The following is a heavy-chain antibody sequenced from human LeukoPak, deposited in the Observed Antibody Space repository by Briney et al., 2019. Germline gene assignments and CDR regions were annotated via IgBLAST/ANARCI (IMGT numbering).Heavy chain of an antibody. CDR2: IKQDGGDK. Sequence: PGGSLSLSCAASGFTFNNYWMSWVRQAPGKGLEWVANIKQDGGDKNYVDSVKGRFTVSKDNAKNSLYLQMNSLRAQDAAVYYCARVGPARGFDYWGQGTLVTVSS. V-gene: IGHV3-7*05. CDR3: ARVGPARGFDY. J-gene: IGHJ4*02. CDR1: GFTFNNYW. D-gene: IGHD6-6*01.